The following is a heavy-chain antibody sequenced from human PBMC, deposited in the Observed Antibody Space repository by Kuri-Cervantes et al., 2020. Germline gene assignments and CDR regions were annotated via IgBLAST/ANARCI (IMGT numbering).Heavy chain of an antibody. J-gene: IGHJ4*02. Sequence: SVKVSCKASGGTFSSYAISWVRQAPGQGLEWMGGIIPIFGTADYAQKFQGRVTITTDESTSTAYMELSSLISEDTAVYYCARELYYYVSSAYSLLRDWGQGTLVTVSS. V-gene: IGHV1-69*05. CDR2: IIPIFGTA. CDR1: GGTFSSYA. D-gene: IGHD3-22*01. CDR3: ARELYYYVSSAYSLLRD.